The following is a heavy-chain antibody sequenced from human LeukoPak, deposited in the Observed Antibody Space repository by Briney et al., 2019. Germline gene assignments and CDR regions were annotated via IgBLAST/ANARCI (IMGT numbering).Heavy chain of an antibody. V-gene: IGHV3-15*01. CDR3: TTESAGISK. Sequence: PGGSLRLSCAASGFTFSNAWMSWVRQAPGKGLEWVGRIKSKTDGETTDYAALVKGRFTISRDDLKNTLYVQMNSLKTEDTAVYYCTTESAGISKWGQGTLVTVSS. J-gene: IGHJ4*02. CDR2: IKSKTDGETT. CDR1: GFTFSNAW. D-gene: IGHD6-13*01.